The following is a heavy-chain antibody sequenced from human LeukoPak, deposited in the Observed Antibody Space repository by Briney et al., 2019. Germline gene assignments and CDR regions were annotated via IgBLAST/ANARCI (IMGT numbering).Heavy chain of an antibody. Sequence: GGSLRLSCAASGFTVSSNDMSWVRQAPGKGLEWVSVIYTGGSTYYADSVQGRSTISRDNSKNTLYLQMNSLRAEDTAVYYCARAKAAAGTLLDYWGQGALVTVSS. D-gene: IGHD6-13*01. CDR3: ARAKAAAGTLLDY. CDR2: IYTGGST. V-gene: IGHV3-66*01. CDR1: GFTVSSND. J-gene: IGHJ4*02.